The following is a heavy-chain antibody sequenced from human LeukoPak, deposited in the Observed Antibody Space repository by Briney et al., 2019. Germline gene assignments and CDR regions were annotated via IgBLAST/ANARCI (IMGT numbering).Heavy chain of an antibody. V-gene: IGHV1-2*02. CDR2: VNPNNGGT. J-gene: IGHJ4*02. CDR1: GYTFTDYY. Sequence: ASVKVSCKASGYTFTDYYIHWVRQAPGQGLEWMGWVNPNNGGTKYAQNFQGRVTMTRETSISTAYMELRRLRSDDTAVYYCARDNCGSGSYYKWWGQGTLVTVSS. D-gene: IGHD3-10*01. CDR3: ARDNCGSGSYYKW.